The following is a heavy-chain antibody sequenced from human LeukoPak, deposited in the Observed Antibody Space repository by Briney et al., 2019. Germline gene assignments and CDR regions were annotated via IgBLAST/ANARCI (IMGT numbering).Heavy chain of an antibody. Sequence: GGSLRLSCAASGFTFSDYWMTWVRQVPGKGLEWVANINRGGNEVHYVDSVKGRFTISRDNAKNSLYLQLDSLRVEDTGVYYCARVGAWELQRVFDYWGQGTLVTVSS. CDR1: GFTFSDYW. V-gene: IGHV3-7*01. J-gene: IGHJ4*02. CDR3: ARVGAWELQRVFDY. D-gene: IGHD1-26*01. CDR2: INRGGNEV.